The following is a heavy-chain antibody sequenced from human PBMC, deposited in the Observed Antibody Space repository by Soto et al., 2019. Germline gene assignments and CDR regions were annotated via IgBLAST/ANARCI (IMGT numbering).Heavy chain of an antibody. CDR2: ISSNSAYI. CDR3: TRDASRDSSARGWFDP. D-gene: IGHD6-13*01. J-gene: IGHJ5*02. Sequence: GGSLRLSCAASGFTFRSFTMNWVRQAPGKGLEWVSTISSNSAYIYYTDALRGRFTISRDNAKNSLHLQMNSLRAEDTAVYYCTRDASRDSSARGWFDPWGPGTLVTIS. V-gene: IGHV3-21*01. CDR1: GFTFRSFT.